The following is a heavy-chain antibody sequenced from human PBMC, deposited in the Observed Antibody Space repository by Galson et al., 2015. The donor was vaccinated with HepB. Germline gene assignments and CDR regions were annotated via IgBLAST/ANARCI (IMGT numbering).Heavy chain of an antibody. D-gene: IGHD5-18*01. CDR2: IIPIFGTA. Sequence: SVKVSCKASGGTFSSYAISWVRQAPGQGLGWMGGIIPIFGTANYAQKFQGRVTITADESTSTAYMELSSLRSEDTAVYYCARGISSGMLYYYYYMDVWGKGTTVTVSS. CDR3: ARGISSGMLYYYYYMDV. CDR1: GGTFSSYA. V-gene: IGHV1-69*13. J-gene: IGHJ6*03.